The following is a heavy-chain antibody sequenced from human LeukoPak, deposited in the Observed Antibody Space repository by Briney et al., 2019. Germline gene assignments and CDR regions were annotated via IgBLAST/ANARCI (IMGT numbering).Heavy chain of an antibody. J-gene: IGHJ6*03. CDR3: AREAVSSSSGGDYYYYYMDV. V-gene: IGHV4-4*07. CDR1: GGSISSYY. Sequence: PSETLSLTCTVSGGSISSYYWSWIRQPAGKGLEWIGRIYTSGSTNYNPSLKSRVTMSVDTSKNQFSLKLSSVTAADTAVYYCAREAVSSSSGGDYYYYYMDVWGKGTTVTVSS. CDR2: IYTSGST. D-gene: IGHD6-6*01.